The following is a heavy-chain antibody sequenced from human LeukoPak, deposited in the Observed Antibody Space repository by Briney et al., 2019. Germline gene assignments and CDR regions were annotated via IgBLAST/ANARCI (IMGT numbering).Heavy chain of an antibody. Sequence: GVSLRLSCVSSGFTIGTAWMSWVRQAPGKGLEWLGHIKSEGEGATTDYAAPAKGRFAISRDDSKNMIYLQMSSLKIDDTAIYYCIAHFPYFYGLDVWGKGTTVTVSS. CDR1: GFTIGTAW. J-gene: IGHJ6*04. CDR2: IKSEGEGATT. CDR3: IAHFPYFYGLDV. D-gene: IGHD3-3*02. V-gene: IGHV3-15*01.